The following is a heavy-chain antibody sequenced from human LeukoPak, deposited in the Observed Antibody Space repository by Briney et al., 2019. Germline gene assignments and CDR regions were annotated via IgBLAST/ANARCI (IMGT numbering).Heavy chain of an antibody. J-gene: IGHJ4*02. Sequence: GGSLRLSRAASGFTFSSYALSWVRQAPGKGLEWVSAISGSGGSTYYADSVKGRFTISRDNSKNTLYLQMNSRRAEATPVNNWAKDYSTSAYGGQETRVTVSS. CDR3: AKDYSTSAY. V-gene: IGHV3-23*01. CDR2: ISGSGGST. D-gene: IGHD6-6*01. CDR1: GFTFSSYA.